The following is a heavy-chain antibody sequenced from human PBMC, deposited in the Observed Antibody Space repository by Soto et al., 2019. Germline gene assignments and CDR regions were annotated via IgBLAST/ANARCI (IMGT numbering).Heavy chain of an antibody. J-gene: IGHJ3*01. CDR1: GFTFSSYA. D-gene: IGHD3-3*02. Sequence: EVQLLEAGGGLVQPGGSLRLSCAASGFTFSSYAMSWVRQAPGKGLEWVSAISGSGGSTYYADSVKGRFTISRDNSKNTLYLQMNSLRAEDTAVYYCAKFGAYLGDAFDVWGQGTMVTVSS. V-gene: IGHV3-23*01. CDR2: ISGSGGST. CDR3: AKFGAYLGDAFDV.